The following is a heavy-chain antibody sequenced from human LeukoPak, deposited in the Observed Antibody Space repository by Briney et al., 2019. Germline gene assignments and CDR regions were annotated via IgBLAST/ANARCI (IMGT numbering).Heavy chain of an antibody. CDR2: ISASGNT. CDR3: AREGRSSTPGY. J-gene: IGHJ4*02. CDR1: GGSISSYY. Sequence: PSETLSLTCTVSGGSISSYYWSWIRQPAGKGLEWIGRISASGNTNYNPSLSSRVTMSVDTSRSQFSLKLRSVTAADTAVYYCAREGRSSTPGYWGQGTLVPVSS. V-gene: IGHV4-4*07. D-gene: IGHD2-15*01.